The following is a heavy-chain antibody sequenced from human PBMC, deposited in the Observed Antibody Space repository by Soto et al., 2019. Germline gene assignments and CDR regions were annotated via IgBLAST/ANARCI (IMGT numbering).Heavy chain of an antibody. CDR2: INPNSGGT. CDR1: GYTFTGYY. Sequence: ASVKVSCKASGYTFTGYYMHWVRQAPGQGLEWMGWINPNSGGTNYAQKFQGWVTMTRDTSISTAYMELSRLRSDDTAVYYGARAPGGSGSYVDAFDIWGQGTMVTVSS. CDR3: ARAPGGSGSYVDAFDI. J-gene: IGHJ3*02. V-gene: IGHV1-2*04. D-gene: IGHD3-10*01.